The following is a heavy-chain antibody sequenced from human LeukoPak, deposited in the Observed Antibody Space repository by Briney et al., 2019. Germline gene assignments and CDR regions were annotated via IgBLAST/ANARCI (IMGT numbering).Heavy chain of an antibody. J-gene: IGHJ4*02. CDR1: GFTFSSYA. Sequence: GGSLRLSCAASGFTFSSYAMSWVRQAPGKGLEWVSAISGSGGSTYYADSVKGRFTISRDNSKNTLYLQMNSLRAEDTAVYYCAHKVGATSPPWMGYFDYWGQGTLVTVSS. CDR2: ISGSGGST. V-gene: IGHV3-23*01. CDR3: AHKVGATSPPWMGYFDY. D-gene: IGHD1-26*01.